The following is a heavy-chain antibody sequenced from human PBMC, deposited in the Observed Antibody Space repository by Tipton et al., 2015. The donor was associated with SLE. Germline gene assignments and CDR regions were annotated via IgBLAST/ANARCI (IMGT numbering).Heavy chain of an antibody. J-gene: IGHJ4*02. V-gene: IGHV3-9*01. Sequence: QLVQSGGGLVQPGRSLRLSCAASGFTFDDYAMHWVRQAPGKGLERVSGISWNSGSIGYADSVKGRFTISRDNAKNSLYLQMNSLRAEDTALYYCAKDMEGYYDSSGYDYWGQGTLVTVSS. CDR2: ISWNSGSI. CDR1: GFTFDDYA. D-gene: IGHD3-22*01. CDR3: AKDMEGYYDSSGYDY.